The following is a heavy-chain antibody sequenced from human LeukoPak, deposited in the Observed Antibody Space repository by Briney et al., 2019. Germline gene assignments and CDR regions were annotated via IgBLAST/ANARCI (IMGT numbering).Heavy chain of an antibody. CDR2: IYYSGST. Sequence: TSETLSLTCTVSGGSISSYYWSWIRQPPGKGLEWIGYIYYSGSTNYNPSLKSRVTISVDTSKNQFSLKLSSVTAADTAVYYCARRRSGWHDAFDIWGQGTMVTVSS. V-gene: IGHV4-59*01. D-gene: IGHD6-19*01. J-gene: IGHJ3*02. CDR3: ARRRSGWHDAFDI. CDR1: GGSISSYY.